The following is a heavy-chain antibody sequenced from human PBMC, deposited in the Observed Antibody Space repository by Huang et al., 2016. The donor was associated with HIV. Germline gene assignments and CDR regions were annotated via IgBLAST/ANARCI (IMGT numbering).Heavy chain of an antibody. V-gene: IGHV4-34*01. CDR1: GGSFSGYY. J-gene: IGHJ6*03. CDR3: ARGQGGYYYYYMDV. CDR2: INHSEST. Sequence: QVQLQQWGAGLLRPSETLSLTCAVYGGSFSGYYGTWLRQPPGKGLEWIGEINHSESTNDNPSLKMRVTMSVDTARNQFSLTLTSVTAADTAVYYCARGQGGYYYYYMDVWGKGTTVTVSS.